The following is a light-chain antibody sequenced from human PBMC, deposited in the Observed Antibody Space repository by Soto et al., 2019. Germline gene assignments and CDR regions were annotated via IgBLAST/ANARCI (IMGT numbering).Light chain of an antibody. CDR1: ISDVGSYDL. CDR3: CSYAGSSTSWV. Sequence: QSALTQPASVSGSPGQSITSSCTGTISDVGSYDLVSWYQQHPGKAPKLMIYEGSKRPSGVSSRFSGSKSGNTAYLTISGLQAEDEADYYCCSYAGSSTSWVFGGGTKLTVL. V-gene: IGLV2-23*01. J-gene: IGLJ3*02. CDR2: EGS.